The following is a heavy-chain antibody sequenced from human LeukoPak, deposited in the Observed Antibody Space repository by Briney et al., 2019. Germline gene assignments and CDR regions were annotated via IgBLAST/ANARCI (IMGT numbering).Heavy chain of an antibody. J-gene: IGHJ4*02. Sequence: SETLSLTCTVSGGSISSYYWSWVRQPPGKGLERIGYIYYSGSTNYNPSLKSRVTISVDTSKNQSSLKLSSVTAADTAVYYCARHSCSGGSCYFDYWGQGTLVTASS. CDR1: GGSISSYY. CDR2: IYYSGST. D-gene: IGHD2-15*01. V-gene: IGHV4-59*08. CDR3: ARHSCSGGSCYFDY.